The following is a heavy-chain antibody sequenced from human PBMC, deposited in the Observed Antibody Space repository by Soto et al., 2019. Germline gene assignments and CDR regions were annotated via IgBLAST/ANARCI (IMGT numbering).Heavy chain of an antibody. CDR3: ARGKREITIFGVVMAFDY. CDR2: INAGNGNT. CDR1: GYTFTGYA. D-gene: IGHD3-3*01. Sequence: ASVKVSCKASGYTFTGYAMHWVRQAPGQRLEWMGWINAGNGNTKYSQKFQGRVTITRDTSASTAYMELSSLRSEDTAVYYCARGKREITIFGVVMAFDYWGQGTLVTVSS. V-gene: IGHV1-3*01. J-gene: IGHJ4*02.